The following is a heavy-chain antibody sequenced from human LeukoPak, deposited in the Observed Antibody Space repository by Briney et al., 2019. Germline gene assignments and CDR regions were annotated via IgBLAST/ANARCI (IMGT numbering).Heavy chain of an antibody. CDR1: GFTFSSYA. CDR2: ISYDGSNK. D-gene: IGHD6-13*01. Sequence: GGSLRLSCAASGFTFSSYAMHWVRQAPGKGLEWVAVISYDGSNKYYADSVKGRFTISRDNSKNTLYLQMNSLRAEDTAVYYCARDLRQQLVPGHWFDPWGQGTLVTVSS. J-gene: IGHJ5*02. CDR3: ARDLRQQLVPGHWFDP. V-gene: IGHV3-30-3*01.